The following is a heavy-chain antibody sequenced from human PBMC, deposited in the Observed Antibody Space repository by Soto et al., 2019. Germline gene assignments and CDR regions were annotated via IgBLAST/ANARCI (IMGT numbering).Heavy chain of an antibody. Sequence: QVQLVQSGAEVKKPGASVRVSCKASGYTFSRYGFSWVRQAPGQGLEGMGWTSTYSGHTNYAQKFQGRVTMTTDTLTSTAFMELRSLRSDDTAVYYCARDFENYVWGSRRYTAGYWGQGTLVTVSS. V-gene: IGHV1-18*01. D-gene: IGHD3-16*02. CDR3: ARDFENYVWGSRRYTAGY. CDR1: GYTFSRYG. J-gene: IGHJ4*02. CDR2: TSTYSGHT.